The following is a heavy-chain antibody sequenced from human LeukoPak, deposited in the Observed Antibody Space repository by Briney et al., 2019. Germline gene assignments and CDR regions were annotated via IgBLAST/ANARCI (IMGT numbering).Heavy chain of an antibody. CDR2: ISGSSAFT. CDR3: AKAVASGRSFDY. CDR1: GFTFSTYA. J-gene: IGHJ4*02. V-gene: IGHV3-23*01. D-gene: IGHD6-19*01. Sequence: GGSLRLSCAASGFTFSTYAMSWVRQTPGQGLEWVSTISGSSAFTYYADSVQGRFTISRDNSKNTVYLQMNSLRAADAAVYYCAKAVASGRSFDYWGQGALVTVSS.